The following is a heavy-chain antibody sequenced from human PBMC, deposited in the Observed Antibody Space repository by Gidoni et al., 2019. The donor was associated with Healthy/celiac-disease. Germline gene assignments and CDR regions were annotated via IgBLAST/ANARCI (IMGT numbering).Heavy chain of an antibody. CDR1: GFTFSSYA. D-gene: IGHD4-17*01. Sequence: QVQLVESGGGVVQPGRSLRLSCAASGFTFSSYAMHWVRQAPGKGLEWVAVISYDGSNKYYADSVKGRFTISRDNSKNTLYLQMNSLRAEDTAVYYCARDSMGGGLTTERGNWFDPWGQGTLVTVSS. V-gene: IGHV3-30-3*01. CDR3: ARDSMGGGLTTERGNWFDP. J-gene: IGHJ5*02. CDR2: ISYDGSNK.